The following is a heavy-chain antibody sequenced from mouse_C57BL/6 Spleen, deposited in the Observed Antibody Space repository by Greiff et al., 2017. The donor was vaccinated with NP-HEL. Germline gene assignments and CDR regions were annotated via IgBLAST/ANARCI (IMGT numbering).Heavy chain of an antibody. J-gene: IGHJ2*01. CDR2: ISSGSSTI. Sequence: EVQGVESGGGLVKPGGSLKLSCAASGFTFSDYGMHWVRQAPEKGLEWVAYISSGSSTIYYAATVKGRFPITRDNAKNTLFLQMTSLRSEDTAMYYCARDDYYGSRAFDYWGQGTTLTVSS. CDR1: GFTFSDYG. D-gene: IGHD1-1*01. V-gene: IGHV5-17*01. CDR3: ARDDYYGSRAFDY.